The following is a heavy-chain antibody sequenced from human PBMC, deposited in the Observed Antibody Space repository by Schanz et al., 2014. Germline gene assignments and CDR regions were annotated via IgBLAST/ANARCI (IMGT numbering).Heavy chain of an antibody. Sequence: QLVESGGGLLQPGGSLRLSCAASGFTFGTFWMSWVRQAPGKGLEWVANINQDGSDKSYVDSVKGRFTISRDNAKNSLYLQMNSLRAEDTAVYYCARDKGGYYPFDYWGQGSLVTVSS. D-gene: IGHD3-22*01. CDR3: ARDKGGYYPFDY. CDR1: GFTFGTFW. V-gene: IGHV3-7*01. CDR2: INQDGSDK. J-gene: IGHJ4*02.